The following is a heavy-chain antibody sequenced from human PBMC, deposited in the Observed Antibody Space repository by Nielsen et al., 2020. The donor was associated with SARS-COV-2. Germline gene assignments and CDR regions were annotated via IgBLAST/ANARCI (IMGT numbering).Heavy chain of an antibody. CDR3: AKDPRIRPLDY. Sequence: GESLKISCAASGFTFSSYAMSWVRQAPGKGLEWVSAISGSGGSTYYADSVKGRFTISRDNSKNTLYLQMNSLRAEDTVVYYCAKDPRIRPLDYWGQGTLVTVSS. J-gene: IGHJ4*02. CDR1: GFTFSSYA. CDR2: ISGSGGST. V-gene: IGHV3-23*01. D-gene: IGHD2/OR15-2a*01.